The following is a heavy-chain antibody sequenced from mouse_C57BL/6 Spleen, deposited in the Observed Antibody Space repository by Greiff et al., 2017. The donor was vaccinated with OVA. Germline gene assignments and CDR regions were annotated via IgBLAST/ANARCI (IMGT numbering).Heavy chain of an antibody. CDR1: GYSITSGYY. V-gene: IGHV3-6*01. D-gene: IGHD1-1*01. CDR2: ISYDGSN. CDR3: ARGGSSYVGWYFDV. J-gene: IGHJ1*03. Sequence: VQLQQSGPGLVKPSQSLSLTCSVTGYSITSGYYWNWIRQFPGNKLEWMGYISYDGSNNYNPSLKNRISITRDTSKNQFFLKLNSVTTEDTATYYCARGGSSYVGWYFDVWGTGTTVTVSS.